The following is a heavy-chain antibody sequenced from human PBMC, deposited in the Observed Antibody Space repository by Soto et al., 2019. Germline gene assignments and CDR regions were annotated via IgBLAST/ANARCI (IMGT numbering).Heavy chain of an antibody. CDR3: ARDGSRGWYWRINWFDP. CDR1: GFTFSDYY. Sequence: GGSLRLSCAASGFTFSDYYMSWIRQAPGKGLEWVSYISSSGSTIYYADSVKGRFTISRDNAKNSLYLQMNSLRAEDTAVYYCARDGSRGWYWRINWFDPWGQGTLVTVSS. J-gene: IGHJ5*02. D-gene: IGHD6-19*01. CDR2: ISSSGSTI. V-gene: IGHV3-11*01.